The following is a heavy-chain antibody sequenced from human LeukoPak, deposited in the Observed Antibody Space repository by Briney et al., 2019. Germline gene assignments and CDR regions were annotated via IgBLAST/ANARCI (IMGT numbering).Heavy chain of an antibody. J-gene: IGHJ4*02. CDR2: IYYSGST. D-gene: IGHD2-21*01. CDR3: IAIAIEDYFDY. V-gene: IGHV4-30-4*08. Sequence: SETLSPTCTVSGGSISSGDYYWSWIRQPPGKGLEWIGYIYYSGSTYYNPSLKSRVTISVDTSKNQFSLKLSSVTAADTAVYYCIAIAIEDYFDYWGQGTLVTVSS. CDR1: GGSISSGDYY.